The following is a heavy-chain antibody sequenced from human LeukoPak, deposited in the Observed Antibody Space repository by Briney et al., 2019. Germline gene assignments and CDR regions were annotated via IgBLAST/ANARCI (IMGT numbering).Heavy chain of an antibody. CDR3: ARGIQWLVPRFDY. CDR2: ISWNSGSI. V-gene: IGHV3-9*01. Sequence: PGRSLRLSCAASGFTFDDYAMHWVRQAPGKGLEWVSGISWNSGSIGYADSVKGRFTISRDNAKSSLYLQMNSLRAEDTAVYYCARGIQWLVPRFDYWGQGTLVTVSS. J-gene: IGHJ4*02. D-gene: IGHD6-19*01. CDR1: GFTFDDYA.